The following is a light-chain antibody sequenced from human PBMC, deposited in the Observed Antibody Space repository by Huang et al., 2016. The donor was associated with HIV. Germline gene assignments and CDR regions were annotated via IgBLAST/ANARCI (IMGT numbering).Light chain of an antibody. Sequence: DIILTQSPLSLSVTPGVPASISCRSSQSLLHSYGYTLLQWYVQKPGQSPQLLISLGAERGAGVPERLSGSGSGTDLTLEISNVEDEDVGIDYCMQSLQTPYTFGPGTKVDF. CDR2: LGA. CDR3: MQSLQTPYT. V-gene: IGKV2-28*01. CDR1: QSLLHSYGYTL. J-gene: IGKJ3*01.